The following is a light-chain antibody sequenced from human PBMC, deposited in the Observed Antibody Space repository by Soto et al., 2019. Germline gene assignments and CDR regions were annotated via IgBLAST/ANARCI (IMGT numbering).Light chain of an antibody. CDR1: SSDIGAYNY. Sequence: QSALTQPASVSGSPGQSITISCAGTSSDIGAYNYVSWFQQHPGKAPKILIYEVSHRPSGVSHRFSGSKSGNTASLIISGLQAEDEADYYCSSQTTSLTVIFGGGTKLTVL. V-gene: IGLV2-14*01. CDR3: SSQTTSLTVI. CDR2: EVS. J-gene: IGLJ2*01.